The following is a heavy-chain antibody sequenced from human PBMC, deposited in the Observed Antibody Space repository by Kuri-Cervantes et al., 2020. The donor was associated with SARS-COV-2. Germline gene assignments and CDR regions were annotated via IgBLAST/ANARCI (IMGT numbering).Heavy chain of an antibody. CDR1: GFIFSGYA. J-gene: IGHJ4*02. V-gene: IGHV3-30*14. Sequence: GGSLRLSCEASGFIFSGYAIDWVRQAPGKGLEWVAIISYDGRNTKFADSVKGRFTISRDNSKNVVYLQMNSLRIEDTAEYFCARDPWGADISGWKRPFDYWGQGTLVTVSS. CDR2: ISYDGRNT. D-gene: IGHD6-19*01. CDR3: ARDPWGADISGWKRPFDY.